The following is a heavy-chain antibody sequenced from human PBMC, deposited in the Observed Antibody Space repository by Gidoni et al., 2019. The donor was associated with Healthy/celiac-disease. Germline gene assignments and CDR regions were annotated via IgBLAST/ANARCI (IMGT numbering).Heavy chain of an antibody. V-gene: IGHV1-69*01. CDR3: ARDLPHAYCGGDCGSRYFDY. D-gene: IGHD2-21*02. Sequence: QVQLVQSEAEVKKPGSSVKVSCKASGGTFSSYAISWVRQAPGQGLEWMGGIIPIFGTANYAQKLQGRVTITADESTSTAYMELSSLRSEDTAVYYCARDLPHAYCGGDCGSRYFDYWGQGTLVTVSS. J-gene: IGHJ4*02. CDR2: IIPIFGTA. CDR1: GGTFSSYA.